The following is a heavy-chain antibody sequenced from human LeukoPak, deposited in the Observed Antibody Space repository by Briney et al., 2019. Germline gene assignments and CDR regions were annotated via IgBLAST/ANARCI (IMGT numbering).Heavy chain of an antibody. D-gene: IGHD5-18*01. Sequence: GGSLRLSCAASGFTFSSYAMHWVRQAPGKGLEWVAVMSYDGGNKYYADSVKGRFTISRDNSKNMLFLQMDSLKPEDTAVYYCARGSGYSYAFTGRERTKSRLDYWGQGTLVTVSS. CDR1: GFTFSSYA. V-gene: IGHV3-30*04. J-gene: IGHJ4*02. CDR2: MSYDGGNK. CDR3: ARGSGYSYAFTGRERTKSRLDY.